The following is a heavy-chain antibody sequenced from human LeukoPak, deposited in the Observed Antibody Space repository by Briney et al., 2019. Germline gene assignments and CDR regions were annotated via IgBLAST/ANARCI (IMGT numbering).Heavy chain of an antibody. J-gene: IGHJ3*02. V-gene: IGHV3-20*01. D-gene: IGHD2-21*02. Sequence: PGGSLRLSCAASGFTFDDYGMSWVRQAPGKGLEWISGINWNGGSTGYADSVKGRFTISRGNAKNSLYLQMNSLRAEDTALYHCARVAYCGGDCYKRGAFDIWGQGTMVTVSS. CDR2: INWNGGST. CDR1: GFTFDDYG. CDR3: ARVAYCGGDCYKRGAFDI.